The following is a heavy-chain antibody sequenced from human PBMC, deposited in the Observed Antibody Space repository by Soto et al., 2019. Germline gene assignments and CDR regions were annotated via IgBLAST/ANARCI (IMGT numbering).Heavy chain of an antibody. CDR1: GYTFSNFG. CDR3: ARARMYSGAYHDY. V-gene: IGHV1-18*04. CDR2: ITPYNGNA. J-gene: IGHJ4*02. D-gene: IGHD1-26*01. Sequence: ASVKVSCKASGYTFSNFGINWVRQAPGQGLEWMGWITPYNGNANYAQKYQDRLTVTTDTSTNTAYLELRSLKSDDTAVYFCARARMYSGAYHDYWGQGTLVTVSS.